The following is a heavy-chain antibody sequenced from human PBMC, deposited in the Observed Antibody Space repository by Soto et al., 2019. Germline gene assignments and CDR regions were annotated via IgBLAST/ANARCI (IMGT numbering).Heavy chain of an antibody. D-gene: IGHD3-10*01. CDR2: ISGRGGVT. Sequence: EVQLLESGGGLVQPGGSLRLTCVGSGFTFRNQDMRWVRQAPGKGLEWVSGISGRGGVTYYADSVKGRFTISRDNSKNPLNLQMNNRRANDTAVYYCAKDRQFGSYYAGAGHYNDWGQGTLVTVSS. CDR1: GFTFRNQD. V-gene: IGHV3-23*01. CDR3: AKDRQFGSYYAGAGHYND. J-gene: IGHJ4*02.